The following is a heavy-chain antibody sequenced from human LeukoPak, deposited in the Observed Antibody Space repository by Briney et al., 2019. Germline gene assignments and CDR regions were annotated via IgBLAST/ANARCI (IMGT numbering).Heavy chain of an antibody. V-gene: IGHV3-66*04. J-gene: IGHJ6*01. CDR3: ASQSRYYGMDV. Sequence: PGGSLRLSCAAAGFTFTTNYMTWVRQAPGKGLEGVSIIYSDGRTKYADSVKGRFTISKDNSNNTLHLQMNSLRGEDTAVYYCASQSRYYGMDVWGQGTTVTVSS. CDR2: IYSDGRT. D-gene: IGHD3-3*01. CDR1: GFTFTTNY.